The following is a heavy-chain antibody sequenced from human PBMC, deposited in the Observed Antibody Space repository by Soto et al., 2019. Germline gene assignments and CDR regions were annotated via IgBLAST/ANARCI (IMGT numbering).Heavy chain of an antibody. J-gene: IGHJ6*02. D-gene: IGHD3-10*01. CDR1: GGTFSSYA. Sequence: SVKVSCKASGGTFSSYAISWVRQAPGQGLEWMGGIIPIFGTANYAQKFQGRVTITADESTSTAYMELSSLRSEDTAVYYCARGGSLARGVTPLEYGMDVWGQGTTVTVSS. CDR2: IIPIFGTA. CDR3: ARGGSLARGVTPLEYGMDV. V-gene: IGHV1-69*13.